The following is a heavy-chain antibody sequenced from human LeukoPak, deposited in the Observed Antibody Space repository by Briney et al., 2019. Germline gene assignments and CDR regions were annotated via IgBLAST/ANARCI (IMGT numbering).Heavy chain of an antibody. CDR1: GYTFITYY. CDR2: INPSGGST. CDR3: ARGATDTTRWFDP. J-gene: IGHJ5*02. V-gene: IGHV1-46*01. Sequence: GASVTVSCKASGYTFITYYMHWVRQAPGQGLEWMGIINPSGGSTSYAQTFQGRVTMTRDMSTSTVYMELSSLRAEDTAAYYCARGATDTTRWFDPWGQGTLVTVSS. D-gene: IGHD1-7*01.